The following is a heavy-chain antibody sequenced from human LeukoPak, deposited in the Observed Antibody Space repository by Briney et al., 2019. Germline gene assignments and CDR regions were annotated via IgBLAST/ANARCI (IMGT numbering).Heavy chain of an antibody. CDR1: GGSFSGYY. Sequence: SETLSLTCAVYGGSFSGYYWSWIRQPPGRGLEWIGEINHSGSTNYNPSLKSRVTISVDTSKNQFSLKLSSVTAADTAVYYCARSRRGWFDPWGQGTLVTVSS. CDR2: INHSGST. CDR3: ARSRRGWFDP. J-gene: IGHJ5*02. V-gene: IGHV4-34*01.